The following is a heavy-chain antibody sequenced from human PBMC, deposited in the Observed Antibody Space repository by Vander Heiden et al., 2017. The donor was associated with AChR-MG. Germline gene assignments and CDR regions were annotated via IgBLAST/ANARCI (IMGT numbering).Heavy chain of an antibody. CDR2: IYYSGST. CDR3: ARDRDCTNGICYYYYGMDV. CDR1: GGSISSGAYY. J-gene: IGHJ6*02. Sequence: QVQLQESGPGLVKPSQTLSLTCTVSGGSISSGAYYWSWIRQHPGKGLEWIGYIYYSGSTYYNPSLNSRVTISVDTSKNQFSLKLRSVTAADTAVYYCARDRDCTNGICYYYYGMDVWGQGTTVTVSS. V-gene: IGHV4-31*03. D-gene: IGHD2-8*01.